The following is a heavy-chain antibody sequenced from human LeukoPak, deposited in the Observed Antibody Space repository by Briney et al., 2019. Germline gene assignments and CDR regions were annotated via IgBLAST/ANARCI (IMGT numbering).Heavy chain of an antibody. V-gene: IGHV4-4*07. Sequence: SETLSLTCTVSGGSISGYYWTWIRQPPGEGLEWIGRIYTSGTTNYNPSLKSRVTISVDTSKNQFSLKLSSVTAADTAVYYCARGPVDTAMVGVIDYWGQGTLVTVSS. CDR2: IYTSGTT. D-gene: IGHD5-18*01. J-gene: IGHJ4*02. CDR1: GGSISGYY. CDR3: ARGPVDTAMVGVIDY.